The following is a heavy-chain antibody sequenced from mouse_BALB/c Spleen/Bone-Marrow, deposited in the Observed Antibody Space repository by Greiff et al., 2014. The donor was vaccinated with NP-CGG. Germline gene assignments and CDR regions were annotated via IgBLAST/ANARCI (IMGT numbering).Heavy chain of an antibody. V-gene: IGHV5-4*02. CDR3: ARDRGVQGYAMDY. D-gene: IGHD2-14*01. J-gene: IGHJ4*01. CDR1: GFTFSDYY. CDR2: ISDGGSYT. Sequence: DVKLQESGGGLVKPGGSLKLSCAASGFTFSDYYMYWVRQTPEKRLEWVATISDGGSYTYYPDSVKGRFIISRDIAKNNLYLQMSSLKSEDTTMYYCARDRGVQGYAMDYWGQGTSVTVSS.